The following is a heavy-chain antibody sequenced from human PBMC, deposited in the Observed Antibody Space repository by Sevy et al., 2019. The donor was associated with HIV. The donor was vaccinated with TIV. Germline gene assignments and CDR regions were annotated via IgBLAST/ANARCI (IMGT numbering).Heavy chain of an antibody. D-gene: IGHD1-26*01. J-gene: IGHJ4*02. CDR2: IDYNGHI. CDR1: GGSITSLY. Sequence: SETLSLTCTVSGGSITSLYWNWIRQPPGKGLEWIAIIDYNGHINYNHSLESRVTLSLDTSKNQFSLRLSSVTAADTAMYYCAGENAWGRGYSWGQGTLVTVSS. V-gene: IGHV4-59*08. CDR3: AGENAWGRGYS.